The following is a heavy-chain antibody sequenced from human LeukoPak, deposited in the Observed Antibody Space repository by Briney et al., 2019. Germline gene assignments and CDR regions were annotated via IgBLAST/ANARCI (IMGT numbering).Heavy chain of an antibody. CDR1: GGTFSSYA. CDR3: ARGTSYDFWSGYYTGAFDI. J-gene: IGHJ3*02. D-gene: IGHD3-3*01. Sequence: ASVKVSCKASGGTFSSYAISRVRQAPGQGLEWMGGIIPIFGTANYAQKFQGRVTITADESTSTAYMELSSLRSEDTAVYYCARGTSYDFWSGYYTGAFDIWGQGTMVTVSS. CDR2: IIPIFGTA. V-gene: IGHV1-69*01.